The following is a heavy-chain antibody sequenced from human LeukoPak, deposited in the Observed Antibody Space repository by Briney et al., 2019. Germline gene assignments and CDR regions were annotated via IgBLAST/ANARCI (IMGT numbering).Heavy chain of an antibody. CDR3: ARDPATYMYSSGYHRPNWFDP. V-gene: IGHV3-21*01. CDR2: ISSSSSYI. J-gene: IGHJ5*02. CDR1: GFTFSSYS. D-gene: IGHD6-19*01. Sequence: SGGSLRLSCAASGFTFSSYSMNWVRQAPGKGLEWVSSISSSSSYIYYADSVKGRFTISRDNAKNSLYLQMNSLRAEDTAVYYCARDPATYMYSSGYHRPNWFDPWGQGTLVTVSS.